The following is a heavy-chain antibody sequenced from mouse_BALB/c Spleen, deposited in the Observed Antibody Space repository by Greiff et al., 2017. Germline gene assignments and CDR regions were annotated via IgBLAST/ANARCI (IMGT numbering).Heavy chain of an antibody. J-gene: IGHJ2*01. D-gene: IGHD2-2*01. V-gene: IGHV3-6*02. CDR3: ARGYDVYYFDY. Sequence: DVQLQESGPGLVKPSQSLSLTCSVTGYSITRGYYWNWIRQFPGNKLEWMGYISYDGSNNYNPSLKNRISITRDTSKNQFFLKLNSVTTEDTATYYCARGYDVYYFDYWGQGTTLTVSS. CDR2: ISYDGSN. CDR1: GYSITRGYY.